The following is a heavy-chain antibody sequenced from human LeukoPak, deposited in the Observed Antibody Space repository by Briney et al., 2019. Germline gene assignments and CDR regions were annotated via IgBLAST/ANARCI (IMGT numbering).Heavy chain of an antibody. D-gene: IGHD6-19*01. CDR1: GDSVSSNSAA. CDR2: TYYRSKLYN. Sequence: SQTLSLTCALSGDSVSSNSAAWNWIRQSPSRGLEWLGRTYYRSKLYNDYAVSVKSRITINPDTSKNQFSLQLNSVTPEDTAVYYCARDWLAAVAGPFDYWGQGTLVTVSS. J-gene: IGHJ4*02. V-gene: IGHV6-1*01. CDR3: ARDWLAAVAGPFDY.